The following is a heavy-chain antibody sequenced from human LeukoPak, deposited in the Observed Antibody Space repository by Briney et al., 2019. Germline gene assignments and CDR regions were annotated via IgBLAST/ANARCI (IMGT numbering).Heavy chain of an antibody. V-gene: IGHV1-46*01. Sequence: ASVKVSCKASGYTFTSYYMHWVRQAPGQGLEWMGIINPSGGSTSYAQKFQGRVTMTRDMSTSTVYMELSSLRSEDTAVYYCARGENRIAVAGTDFDYWGQGTLVTVSS. J-gene: IGHJ4*02. CDR1: GYTFTSYY. CDR3: ARGENRIAVAGTDFDY. CDR2: INPSGGST. D-gene: IGHD6-19*01.